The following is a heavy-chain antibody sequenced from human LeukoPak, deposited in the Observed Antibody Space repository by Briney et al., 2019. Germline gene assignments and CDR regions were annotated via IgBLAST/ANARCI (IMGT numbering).Heavy chain of an antibody. CDR3: ASARRPQTYYYDSSGYYKGVYFDY. CDR2: IKQDGSEK. CDR1: GFTFSSYW. J-gene: IGHJ4*02. D-gene: IGHD3-22*01. Sequence: PGGSLRLSCAASGFTFSSYWMSWVRQAPGKGLEWVANIKQDGSEKYYVDSVKGRFTISRDNAKNSLYLQMNSLRAEDTAVYYCASARRPQTYYYDSSGYYKGVYFDYWGQGTLVTVSS. V-gene: IGHV3-7*01.